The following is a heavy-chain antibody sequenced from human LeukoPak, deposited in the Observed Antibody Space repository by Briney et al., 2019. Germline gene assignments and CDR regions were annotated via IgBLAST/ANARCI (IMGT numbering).Heavy chain of an antibody. D-gene: IGHD3-22*01. V-gene: IGHV4-59*11. CDR1: GGSISRHY. J-gene: IGHJ5*02. CDR3: ARLYDSSRYTNWFDP. Sequence: SETLSLTCTVSGGSISRHYWSWIRQPPGKGLEWISYIYYSGSTKYNPSLKSRVTISVDTSKNQFSLKLSSVTAADTAVYYCARLYDSSRYTNWFDPWGQGTLVTVSS. CDR2: IYYSGST.